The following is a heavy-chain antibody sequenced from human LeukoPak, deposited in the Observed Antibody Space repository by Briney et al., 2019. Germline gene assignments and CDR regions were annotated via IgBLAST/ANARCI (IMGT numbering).Heavy chain of an antibody. V-gene: IGHV1-2*02. CDR2: INPNSGGK. J-gene: IGHJ4*02. CDR3: AKGGIAAAGKGFDY. D-gene: IGHD6-13*01. CDR1: GYTFTGYY. Sequence: ASVKVSCKASGYTFTGYYMHWVRQAPGQGLEWMGWINPNSGGKNYAQKFQGRVTMTRDTSISTAYMELSRLRSDDTAVYYCAKGGIAAAGKGFDYWGQGTLVTVSS.